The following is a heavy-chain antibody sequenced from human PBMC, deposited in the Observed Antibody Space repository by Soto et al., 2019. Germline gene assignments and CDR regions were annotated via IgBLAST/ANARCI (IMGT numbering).Heavy chain of an antibody. D-gene: IGHD2-15*01. CDR2: INPNSGGT. CDR3: ARDLAKGGGGAGFDY. CDR1: GYTFTGYY. Sequence: QVQLVQSGAEVKKPGASVKVSCKASGYTFTGYYIHWVRQAPGQGLEWMGWINPNSGGTKYPQKFQGRVTMTRDTSISTVYMSLPGLKSDDTAVYFCARDLAKGGGGAGFDYWCQGTLVAVSS. J-gene: IGHJ4*02. V-gene: IGHV1-2*02.